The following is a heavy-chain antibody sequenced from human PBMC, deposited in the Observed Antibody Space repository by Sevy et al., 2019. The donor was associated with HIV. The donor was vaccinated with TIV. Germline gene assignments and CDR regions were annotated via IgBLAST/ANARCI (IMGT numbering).Heavy chain of an antibody. CDR2: IIPILGIA. D-gene: IGHD3-22*01. Sequence: ALVKVSCKASGGTFSSYASSWVRQAPGQGLEWMGGIIPILGIANYAQKFQGRVTITADKSTSTAYMELSSLRSEDTAVYYCASRGDYYDSSRYYPFDYWGQGTLVTASS. V-gene: IGHV1-69*10. CDR1: GGTFSSYA. CDR3: ASRGDYYDSSRYYPFDY. J-gene: IGHJ4*02.